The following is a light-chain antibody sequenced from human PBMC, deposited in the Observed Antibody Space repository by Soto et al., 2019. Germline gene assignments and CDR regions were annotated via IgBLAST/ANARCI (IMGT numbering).Light chain of an antibody. CDR3: HQRYNWPRVT. Sequence: EIVFTQSPATLSLSPGERVTLSCRASQSVSNSLAWYQQKPGQPPRLLIYDGSNRATGIPARFSGSGSGTDFTLTITSLEPEDLAVYFCHQRYNWPRVTFGQGTRLEI. J-gene: IGKJ5*01. CDR2: DGS. V-gene: IGKV3-11*01. CDR1: QSVSNS.